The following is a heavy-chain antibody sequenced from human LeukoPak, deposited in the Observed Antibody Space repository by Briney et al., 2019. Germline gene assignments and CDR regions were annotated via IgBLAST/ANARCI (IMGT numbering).Heavy chain of an antibody. J-gene: IGHJ4*02. CDR2: IYYSGST. D-gene: IGHD4-17*01. CDR1: GGSISSSSYY. V-gene: IGHV4-39*01. CDR3: ARGRGPRTVSFDY. Sequence: PSETLSLTCTVSGGSISSSSYYWGWIRQPPGKGLEWIGSIYYSGSTYYNPSLKSRVTISVDTSKNQFSLKLSSVTAADTAVYYCARGRGPRTVSFDYWGQGTLVTVSS.